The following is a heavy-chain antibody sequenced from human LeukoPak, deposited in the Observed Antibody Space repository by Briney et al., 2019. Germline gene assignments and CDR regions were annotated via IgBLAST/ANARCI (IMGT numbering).Heavy chain of an antibody. CDR3: ARDGTVWGRNRYYYYGMDV. V-gene: IGHV1-2*04. J-gene: IGHJ6*02. CDR1: GYTFTGYY. CDR2: INPNSGGT. D-gene: IGHD3-16*01. Sequence: GASVKVSCKASGYTFTGYYIHWVRQAPGQGLEWMGWINPNSGGTNYAQKFQGWVTMTRDTSISTVYMELSRLRSDDTAVSYCARDGTVWGRNRYYYYGMDVWGQGTTVTVSS.